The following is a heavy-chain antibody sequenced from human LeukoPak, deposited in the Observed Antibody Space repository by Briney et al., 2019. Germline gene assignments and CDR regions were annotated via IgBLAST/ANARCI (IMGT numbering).Heavy chain of an antibody. Sequence: GGSLRLSCAGSGFTLSSNWMHWVRQGPGKGLVWVSRIYSDGSRTNYADSVKGRFTISGDNAKNTQYLQMNSLRAEDTGVYYCARSGRGGAFDIWGQGTMVTVSS. D-gene: IGHD1-26*01. CDR3: ARSGRGGAFDI. CDR2: IYSDGSRT. V-gene: IGHV3-74*01. J-gene: IGHJ3*02. CDR1: GFTLSSNW.